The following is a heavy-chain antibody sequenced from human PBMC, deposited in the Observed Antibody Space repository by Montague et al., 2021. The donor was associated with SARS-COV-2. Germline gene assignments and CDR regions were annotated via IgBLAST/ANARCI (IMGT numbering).Heavy chain of an antibody. J-gene: IGHJ4*02. CDR3: ARGTKSVFTHDYDSSGYASDY. V-gene: IGHV4-34*01. D-gene: IGHD3-22*01. CDR2: VIYNRGT. CDR1: GVSFTGYY. Sequence: SETLSLTCAVSGVSFTGYYWSWIRQPPGKGLEWIGEVIYNRGTKYNPSLKSRVTISVDTSKNQFSLKLNSVTAADTVVYYCARGTKSVFTHDYDSSGYASDYWGQGTLVTVSS.